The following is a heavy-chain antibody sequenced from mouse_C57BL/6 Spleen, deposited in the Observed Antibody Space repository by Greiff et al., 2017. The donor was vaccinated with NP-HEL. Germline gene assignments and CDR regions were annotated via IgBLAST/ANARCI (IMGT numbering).Heavy chain of an antibody. V-gene: IGHV1-63*01. D-gene: IGHD1-1*01. Sequence: QVQLQQSGAELVRPGTSVKMSCKASGYTFTNYWIGWAKQRPGHGLEWIGDIYPGGGYTNYNEKFKGKATLTADKSSSTAYMQFSSLTSEDSAIYYCARWDYYGSSYGYFDVWGTGTTVTVSS. J-gene: IGHJ1*03. CDR1: GYTFTNYW. CDR2: IYPGGGYT. CDR3: ARWDYYGSSYGYFDV.